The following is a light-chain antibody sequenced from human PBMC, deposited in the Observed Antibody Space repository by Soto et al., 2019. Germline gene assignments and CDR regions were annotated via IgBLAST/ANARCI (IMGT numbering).Light chain of an antibody. V-gene: IGLV2-14*01. Sequence: QSALTQPASVSGSPGQSITISCTGTSSDVGGYNYVSWYQQHPGKAPKIMIYYVSNRPSGVSNRFSGSKSGKTASLTISGLQAEDEADYYCSSYTSSSTSYVFGTGNKVTVL. J-gene: IGLJ1*01. CDR1: SSDVGGYNY. CDR2: YVS. CDR3: SSYTSSSTSYV.